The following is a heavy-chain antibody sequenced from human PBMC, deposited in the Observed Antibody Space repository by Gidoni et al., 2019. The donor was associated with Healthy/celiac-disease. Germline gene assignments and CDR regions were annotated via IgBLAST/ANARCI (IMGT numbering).Heavy chain of an antibody. V-gene: IGHV3-9*01. Sequence: EVQLVESGGGLVQPGRSLRLSCAASGFTFDGYAMHWVRQAPGKGLEWVSGISWNSGSIGYADSVKGRFTISRDNAKNSLYLQMNSLRAEDTALYYCAKDIGYGAEGLRYFDYWGQGTLVTVSS. CDR2: ISWNSGSI. J-gene: IGHJ4*02. CDR1: GFTFDGYA. CDR3: AKDIGYGAEGLRYFDY. D-gene: IGHD5-18*01.